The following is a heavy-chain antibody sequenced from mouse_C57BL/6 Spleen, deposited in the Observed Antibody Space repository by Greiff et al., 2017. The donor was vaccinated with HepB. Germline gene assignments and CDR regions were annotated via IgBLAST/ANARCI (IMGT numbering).Heavy chain of an antibody. CDR3: ARGDDYDDGWCAY. CDR1: DSEVFPIAY. J-gene: IGHJ3*01. V-gene: IGHV15-2*01. Sequence: QVQLQQSGSELRSPGSSVKLSCKDFDSEVFPIAYMSWVRQKPGHGFEWIGGILPSIGRTIYGEKFEDKATLDADTLSNTAYLELNSLTSEDSAIYYCARGDDYDDGWCAYWGQGTLVTVSA. CDR2: ILPSIGRT. D-gene: IGHD2-4*01.